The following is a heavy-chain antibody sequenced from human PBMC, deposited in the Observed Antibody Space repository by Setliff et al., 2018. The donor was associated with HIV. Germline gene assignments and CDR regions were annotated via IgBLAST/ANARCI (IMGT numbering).Heavy chain of an antibody. CDR1: GYTFTSHY. Sequence: ASVKVSCKASGYTFTSHYIHWVRQAPGQGLEWMGWINVNNDATNYAQKFQGRVSMTRDPSISTAYMELRSLTSEDTAVYYGASNIDMHYDFWSAYDYWGQGALVTVSS. J-gene: IGHJ4*02. CDR2: INVNNDAT. V-gene: IGHV1-2*02. D-gene: IGHD3-3*01. CDR3: ASNIDMHYDFWSAYDY.